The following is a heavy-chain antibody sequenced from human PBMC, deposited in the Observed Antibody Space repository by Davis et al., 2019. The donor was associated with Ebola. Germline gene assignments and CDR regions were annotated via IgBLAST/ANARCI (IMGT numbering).Heavy chain of an antibody. CDR2: LSSSGSTI. CDR3: ARDSAMASHLPGS. J-gene: IGHJ5*02. V-gene: IGHV3-11*01. CDR1: GFTFSDYY. D-gene: IGHD2-2*01. Sequence: GESLKISCAASGFTFSDYYMSWIRQAPGKGLEWVSYLSSSGSTIYYADSVKVRFTISRDNAKNSLYLQMNSLRAEDTAVYYCARDSAMASHLPGSWGQGTLVTVSS.